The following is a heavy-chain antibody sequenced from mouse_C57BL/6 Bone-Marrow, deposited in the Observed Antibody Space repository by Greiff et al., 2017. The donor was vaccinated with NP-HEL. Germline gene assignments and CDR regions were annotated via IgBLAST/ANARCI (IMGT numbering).Heavy chain of an antibody. CDR1: GYAFSSSW. Sequence: QVQLKQSGPELVKPGASVKISCKASGYAFSSSWMNWVKQRPGKGLEWIGRIYPGDGDTNYNGKFKGKATLTADKSSSTAYMQLSSLTSEDSAVYFCAREVYYGTDFDYWGQGTTLTVSS. V-gene: IGHV1-82*01. CDR3: AREVYYGTDFDY. CDR2: IYPGDGDT. D-gene: IGHD1-1*01. J-gene: IGHJ2*01.